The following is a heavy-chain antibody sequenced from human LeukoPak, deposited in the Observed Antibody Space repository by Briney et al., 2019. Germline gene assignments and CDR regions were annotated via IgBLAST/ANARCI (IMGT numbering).Heavy chain of an antibody. CDR1: GGTFSSYA. V-gene: IGHV1-2*06. Sequence: GASVKVSCKASGGTFSSYAISWVRQAPGQGLEWMGRINPNSGGTNYAQKFQGRVTMTRDTSISTAYMELSRLRSDDTAVYYCARDPPLRVVPAAIGNYWGQGTLVTVSS. D-gene: IGHD2-2*01. CDR2: INPNSGGT. J-gene: IGHJ4*02. CDR3: ARDPPLRVVPAAIGNY.